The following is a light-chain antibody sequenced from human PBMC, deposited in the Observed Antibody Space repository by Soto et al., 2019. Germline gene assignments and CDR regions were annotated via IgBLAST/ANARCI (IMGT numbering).Light chain of an antibody. CDR1: RSISNY. CDR3: QQYNNWPLT. Sequence: MTQSPSSLSASVGDRVTITCRASRSISNYLNWYQQKPGQAPRLLIYGASTGATSIPARFSGSGSGTEFTLTISSLQSEDFAIYYCQQYNNWPLTFGGGTKVEIK. J-gene: IGKJ4*01. CDR2: GAS. V-gene: IGKV3-15*01.